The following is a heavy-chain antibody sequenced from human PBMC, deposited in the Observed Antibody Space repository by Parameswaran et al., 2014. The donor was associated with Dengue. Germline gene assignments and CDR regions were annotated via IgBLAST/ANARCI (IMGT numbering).Heavy chain of an antibody. V-gene: IGHV4-61*01. J-gene: IGHJ6*03. CDR3: ARSPYYYYMDV. Sequence: ASETLSLTCTVSGGSVSSGSYYWSWIRQPPGKGLEWIGYIYYSGSTNYNPSLKSRVTISVDTSKNQFSLKLSSVTAADTAVYYCARSPYYYYMDVWGKGTTVTVSS. CDR2: IYYSGST. CDR1: GGSVSSGSYY.